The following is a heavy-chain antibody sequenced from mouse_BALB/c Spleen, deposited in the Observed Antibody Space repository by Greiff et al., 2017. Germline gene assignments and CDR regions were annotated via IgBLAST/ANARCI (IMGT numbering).Heavy chain of an antibody. V-gene: IGHV5-12-2*01. CDR2: ISNGGGST. CDR3: ASGGNYVWYFDV. D-gene: IGHD2-1*01. Sequence: EVNLVESGGGLVQPGGSLKLSCAASGFTFSSYTMSWVRQTPEKRLEWVAYISNGGGSTYYPDTVKGRFTISRDNAKNTLYLQMSSLKSEDTAMYYCASGGNYVWYFDVWGAGTTVTVSS. CDR1: GFTFSSYT. J-gene: IGHJ1*01.